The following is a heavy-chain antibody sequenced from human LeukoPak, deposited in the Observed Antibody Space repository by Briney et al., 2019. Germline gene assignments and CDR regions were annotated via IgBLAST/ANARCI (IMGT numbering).Heavy chain of an antibody. V-gene: IGHV4-39*01. J-gene: IGHJ6*03. CDR2: IYYSGST. CDR1: GGSISGSSYY. Sequence: SETLSLTCTVSGGSISGSSYYWGWIRQPPGKGLEWIGSIYYSGSTYYNPSLKSRVTISVDTSKNQFSLKLSSVTAADTAVYYCARQYSGSYYYYYYMDVWGKGTTVTISS. CDR3: ARQYSGSYYYYYYMDV. D-gene: IGHD1-26*01.